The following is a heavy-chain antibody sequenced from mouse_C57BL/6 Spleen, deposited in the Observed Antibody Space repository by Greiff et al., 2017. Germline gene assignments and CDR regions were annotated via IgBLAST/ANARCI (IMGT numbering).Heavy chain of an antibody. CDR3: ARGDDYSNYAWFAY. D-gene: IGHD2-5*01. CDR1: GFTFSDYG. CDR2: ISNLAYSI. Sequence: EVKLMESGGGLVQPGGSLKLSCAASGFTFSDYGMAWVRQAPRKGPAWVAFISNLAYSIYYADTVTGRFTISRENAKNTLYLEMSSLRSEDTAMYYCARGDDYSNYAWFAYWGQGTLVTVSA. V-gene: IGHV5-15*01. J-gene: IGHJ3*01.